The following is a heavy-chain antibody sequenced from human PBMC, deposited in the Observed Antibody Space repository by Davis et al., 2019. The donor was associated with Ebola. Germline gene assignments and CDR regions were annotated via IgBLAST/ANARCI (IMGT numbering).Heavy chain of an antibody. J-gene: IGHJ4*02. CDR3: AREGYTGYGCFDY. CDR2: IYSSGST. CDR1: GGSINSYY. V-gene: IGHV4-59*01. Sequence: GSLRLSCAVSGGSINSYYWSWIRQPPGEGLEWIGYIYSSGSTTHNPSLRSRVTISADTSKNQISLKLRSVTAADTAVYYCAREGYTGYGCFDYWGQGTLVPVSS. D-gene: IGHD5-12*01.